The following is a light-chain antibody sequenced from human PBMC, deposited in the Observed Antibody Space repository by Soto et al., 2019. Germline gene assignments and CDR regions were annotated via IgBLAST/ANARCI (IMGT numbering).Light chain of an antibody. CDR2: AAS. CDR3: QQYYSYPPGT. Sequence: AIRMTQSPSSLSASTGDRVTITCRASQGISSYLAWYQQKPGKAPKLLIYAASTLQSGVPSRFSGSGSGTDFTLTISCLQSEDFATYYCQQYYSYPPGTFGPGTKVDTK. J-gene: IGKJ3*01. CDR1: QGISSY. V-gene: IGKV1-8*01.